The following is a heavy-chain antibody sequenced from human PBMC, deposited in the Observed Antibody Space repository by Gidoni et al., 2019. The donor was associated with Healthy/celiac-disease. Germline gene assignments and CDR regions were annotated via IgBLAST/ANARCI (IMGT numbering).Heavy chain of an antibody. D-gene: IGHD3-3*01. V-gene: IGHV3-21*01. CDR3: ARTYTIFGVENYFDY. CDR2: ISSSSSYI. Sequence: EVQLVESGGGLVKPGGSLRLSCAASGFTFSSYSMNWVRQAPGKGLEWVSSISSSSSYIYYADSVKGRFTISRDNAKNSLYLQMNSLRAEDTAVYYCARTYTIFGVENYFDYWGQGTLVTVSS. J-gene: IGHJ4*02. CDR1: GFTFSSYS.